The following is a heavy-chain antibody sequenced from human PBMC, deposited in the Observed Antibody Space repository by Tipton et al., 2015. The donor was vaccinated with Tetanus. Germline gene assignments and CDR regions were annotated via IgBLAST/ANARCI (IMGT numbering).Heavy chain of an antibody. CDR1: GYSFTRYG. Sequence: QLVQSGGEVKQPGASVKVSCKTSGYSFTRYGISWVRQAPGQGLEWVGWISPFTGDTEYAQNLQDRLILTTDTSTATAYVEVRSLTSDDTAVYYCARDRAVPVQAYGTDVWGQGTSVTVSS. V-gene: IGHV1-18*01. CDR2: ISPFTGDT. J-gene: IGHJ6*02. CDR3: ARDRAVPVQAYGTDV. D-gene: IGHD6-19*01.